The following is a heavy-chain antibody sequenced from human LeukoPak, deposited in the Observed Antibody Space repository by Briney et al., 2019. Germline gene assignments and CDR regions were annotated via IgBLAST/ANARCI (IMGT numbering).Heavy chain of an antibody. CDR2: ISHDGSNK. J-gene: IGHJ4*02. CDR3: ARRGGTYFDY. V-gene: IGHV3-30*03. Sequence: GRSLRLSCAASGFTFSSYGMHWVRQAPGKGLEWVAVISHDGSNKYYSDSVKGRFTISRDNSKNTLYLQMNSLRVEDTAVYFCARRGGTYFDYWGQGTLVTVSS. CDR1: GFTFSSYG.